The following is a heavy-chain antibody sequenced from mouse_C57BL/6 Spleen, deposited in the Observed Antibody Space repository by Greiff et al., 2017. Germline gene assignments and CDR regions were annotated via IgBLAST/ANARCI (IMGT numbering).Heavy chain of an antibody. CDR3: ARGEDYYGSVFAY. V-gene: IGHV1-55*01. CDR2: IYPGSGST. Sequence: QVQLQQPGAELVKPGASVTMSCKASGYTFTSYWITWVKQRPGQGLEWIGDIYPGSGSTNYNEKFKSKATLTVDTSSSTAYMQLSSLTSEDSAVYYCARGEDYYGSVFAYWGQGTLVTVSA. D-gene: IGHD1-1*01. CDR1: GYTFTSYW. J-gene: IGHJ3*01.